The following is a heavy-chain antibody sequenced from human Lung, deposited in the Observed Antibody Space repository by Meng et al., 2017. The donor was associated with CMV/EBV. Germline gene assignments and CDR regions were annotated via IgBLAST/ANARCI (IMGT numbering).Heavy chain of an antibody. Sequence: RISCVASGLTFSAYYMTWMRQAPGKGPQCVSYISGGGDIIKYADSVKGRFTISRDNAKNSLYLQMNSLRAEDTAVYYCATDPRLLDYWGQGTLVTVSS. CDR1: GLTFSAYY. D-gene: IGHD5-18*01. CDR3: ATDPRLLDY. V-gene: IGHV3-11*01. CDR2: ISGGGDII. J-gene: IGHJ4*02.